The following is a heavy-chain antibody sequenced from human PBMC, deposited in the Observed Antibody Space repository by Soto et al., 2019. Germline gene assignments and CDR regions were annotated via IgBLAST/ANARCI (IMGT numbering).Heavy chain of an antibody. D-gene: IGHD2-2*02. CDR2: VNTSGGST. Sequence: QVQLVQSGAEVKKPGASVKVSCTASGYTFTSYYMHWVRQTPGQGLEWMGIVNTSGGSTSYAQKVQGRATMTWDTSTSTGYMELSSLRSEDTAVYYRARAGYCSSTSCYMNWFDPWGQGTLVTVSS. J-gene: IGHJ5*02. V-gene: IGHV1-46*03. CDR1: GYTFTSYY. CDR3: ARAGYCSSTSCYMNWFDP.